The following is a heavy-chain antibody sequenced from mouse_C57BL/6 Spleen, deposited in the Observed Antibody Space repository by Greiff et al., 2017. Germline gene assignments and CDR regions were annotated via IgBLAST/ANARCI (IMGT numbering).Heavy chain of an antibody. V-gene: IGHV1-18*01. CDR3: ARSVRAWFAY. J-gene: IGHJ3*01. CDR2: INPNNGGT. Sequence: EVQLQQSGPELVKPGASVKIPCKASGYTFTDYNMDWVKQSHGKSLEWIGEINPNNGGTIYNQKFKGQSTLTVDKSYSTAYMELSSLTSEDTAVYYCARSVRAWFAYWGQGTLVTVSA. CDR1: GYTFTDYN.